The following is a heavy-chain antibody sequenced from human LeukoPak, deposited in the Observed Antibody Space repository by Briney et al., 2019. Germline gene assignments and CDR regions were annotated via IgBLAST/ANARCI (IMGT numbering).Heavy chain of an antibody. CDR2: ISYDGSNK. V-gene: IGHV3-30*03. D-gene: IGHD6-6*01. J-gene: IGHJ4*02. Sequence: PGRFLRLSCAASGFTFSSYGMHWVRQAPGKGLEWVAVISYDGSNKYYADSVKGRFTISRDNSKNTLYLQMNSLRAEDTAVYYCARDHSGSSTPVWGQGTLVTVSS. CDR1: GFTFSSYG. CDR3: ARDHSGSSTPV.